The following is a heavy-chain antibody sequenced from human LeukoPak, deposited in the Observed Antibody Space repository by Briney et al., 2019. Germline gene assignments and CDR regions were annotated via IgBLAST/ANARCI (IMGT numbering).Heavy chain of an antibody. J-gene: IGHJ6*02. V-gene: IGHV1-18*01. CDR1: GYTFSSYG. CDR2: ISGHNSNT. Sequence: ASVKVSCKASGYTFSSYGINWVRQAPGQGLEWMGWISGHNSNTNYAQKLQGRVTMTTDTSTSTAYMELRSLRSDDTAMYFCARDRTYSTRGPAGCYGMDVWGQGTTVTVSS. CDR3: ARDRTYSTRGPAGCYGMDV. D-gene: IGHD2-21*01.